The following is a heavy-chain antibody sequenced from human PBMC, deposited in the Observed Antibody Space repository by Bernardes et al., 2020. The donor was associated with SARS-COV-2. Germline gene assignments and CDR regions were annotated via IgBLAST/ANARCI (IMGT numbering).Heavy chain of an antibody. CDR2: INHSGST. J-gene: IGHJ4*02. CDR1: GGSFSGYY. CDR3: ARGLVDTAMVTGTGFDY. V-gene: IGHV4-34*01. Sequence: SETLSLTCAVYGGSFSGYYWSWIRQPPGKGLEWIGEINHSGSTNYNPSLKSRVTISVDTSKNQFSLKLSSVTAADTAVYYCARGLVDTAMVTGTGFDYWGQGNLVTVSS. D-gene: IGHD5-18*01.